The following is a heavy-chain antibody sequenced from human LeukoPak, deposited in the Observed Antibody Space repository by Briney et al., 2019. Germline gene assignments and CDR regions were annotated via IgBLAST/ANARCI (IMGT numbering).Heavy chain of an antibody. CDR1: VYTFTDYY. J-gene: IGHJ4*02. V-gene: IGHV1-2*02. Sequence: ASVTVSYKPSVYTFTDYYMHWVRQAPGQGLEWMGWINPNSGGTNYAQKFQGRVTMTRNTSISTAYMELSRLRSADTAVYYCARGVVGAPYFDYWGQGTLVTVSS. CDR2: INPNSGGT. CDR3: ARGVVGAPYFDY. D-gene: IGHD1-26*01.